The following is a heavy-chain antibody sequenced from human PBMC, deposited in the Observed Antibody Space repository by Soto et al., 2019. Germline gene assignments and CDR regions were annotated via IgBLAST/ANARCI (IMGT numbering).Heavy chain of an antibody. V-gene: IGHV1-18*01. CDR3: ARDQIAVADYGMDV. CDR1: GYTFTSYG. Sequence: GASVKVSCKASGYTFTSYGISWVRQAPGQGLEWMGWISAYNGNTNYAQKLQGRVTMTTDTSTSTAYMELRSLRSDDTDVYYCARDQIAVADYGMDVWGQGTTVTVSS. CDR2: ISAYNGNT. D-gene: IGHD6-19*01. J-gene: IGHJ6*02.